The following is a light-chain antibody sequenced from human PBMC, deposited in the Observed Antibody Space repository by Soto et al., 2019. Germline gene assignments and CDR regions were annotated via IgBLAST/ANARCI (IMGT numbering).Light chain of an antibody. CDR1: QSISSY. J-gene: IGKJ1*01. CDR3: QQSYSTLRT. Sequence: DMQMTQSPSSLSAPVGDRVTITCRASQSISSYLNWYQQKPGKAPKLLIYAASSLQSGVPSRFSGSGSGTDFTLTISRLQPEDFATYYYQQSYSTLRTFGQGTKVDIK. CDR2: AAS. V-gene: IGKV1-39*01.